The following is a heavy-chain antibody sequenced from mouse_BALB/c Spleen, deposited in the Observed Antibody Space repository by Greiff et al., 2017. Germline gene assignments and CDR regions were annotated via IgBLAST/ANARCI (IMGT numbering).Heavy chain of an antibody. J-gene: IGHJ2*01. Sequence: EVQLVESGGGLVKPGGSLKLSCAASGFTFSSYAMSWVRQTPEKRLEWVASISSGGSTYYPDSVKGRFTISRDNARNILYLQMSSLRSEDTAMYYCARVNYGNYFDYWGQGTTLTVSS. D-gene: IGHD2-1*01. CDR2: ISSGGST. V-gene: IGHV5-6-5*01. CDR1: GFTFSSYA. CDR3: ARVNYGNYFDY.